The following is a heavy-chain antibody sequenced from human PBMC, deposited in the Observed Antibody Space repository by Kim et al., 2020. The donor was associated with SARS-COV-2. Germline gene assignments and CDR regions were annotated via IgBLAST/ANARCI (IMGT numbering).Heavy chain of an antibody. V-gene: IGHV1-18*01. CDR2: ISAYNGNT. Sequence: ASVKVSCKASGYTFTSYGISWVRQAPGQGLEWMGWISAYNGNTNYAQKLQGRVTMTTDTSTSTAYMELRSLRSDDTAVYYCARELEYYDSSGYLSANWFDPWGQGTLVTVSS. CDR1: GYTFTSYG. J-gene: IGHJ5*02. D-gene: IGHD3-22*01. CDR3: ARELEYYDSSGYLSANWFDP.